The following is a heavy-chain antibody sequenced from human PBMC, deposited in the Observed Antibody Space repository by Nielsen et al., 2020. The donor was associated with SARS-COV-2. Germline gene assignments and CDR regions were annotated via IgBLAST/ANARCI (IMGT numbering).Heavy chain of an antibody. D-gene: IGHD3-16*01. CDR1: GFTISNYG. CDR2: MSSSGGTV. Sequence: GGSLRLSCAASGFTISNYGMNWVRQAPGKGLEWVSHMSSSGGTVYYADSVQGRFTISTDNSKNTLYLQMNSLRVEDSAIYYCAKDVRLGGGGMGLWGRGTVVTVSS. CDR3: AKDVRLGGGGMGL. V-gene: IGHV3-48*03. J-gene: IGHJ2*01.